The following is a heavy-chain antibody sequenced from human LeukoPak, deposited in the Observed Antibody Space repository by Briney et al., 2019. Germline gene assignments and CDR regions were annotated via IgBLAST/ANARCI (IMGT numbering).Heavy chain of an antibody. CDR1: GGSFSGYY. CDR2: INHSGST. J-gene: IGHJ5*02. Sequence: SETLSLTCAVYGGSFSGYYWSWIRQPPGKGLEWIGEINHSGSTNYNPSLKSRVTISVDTSKNQFTLKLSSVTAADTAVYYCARGGGYCSSTSCSGWFDPWGQGTLVTVSS. V-gene: IGHV4-34*01. CDR3: ARGGGYCSSTSCSGWFDP. D-gene: IGHD2-2*01.